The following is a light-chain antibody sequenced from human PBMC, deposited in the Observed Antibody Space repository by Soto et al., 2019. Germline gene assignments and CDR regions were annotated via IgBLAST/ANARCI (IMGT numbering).Light chain of an antibody. CDR1: QSVSSSC. Sequence: EIVLTQSPGTRSLSPGERATLSCGASQSVSSSCLAWYQQKPGQAPRLLIYGASSRATGIPDRFSGSGSGTDFTLTISRLEPEDFAVYYCQQYGSSSSWTFGQGTKVDIK. J-gene: IGKJ1*01. CDR2: GAS. V-gene: IGKV3-20*01. CDR3: QQYGSSSSWT.